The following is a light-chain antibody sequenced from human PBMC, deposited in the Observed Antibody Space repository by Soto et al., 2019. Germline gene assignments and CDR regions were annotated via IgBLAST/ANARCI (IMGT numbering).Light chain of an antibody. J-gene: IGLJ1*01. V-gene: IGLV2-14*01. Sequence: QSALTQPASVSGSPGQSITISCTGTSSDVGGYNYVSWYQQQPGKAPKLMIYEVSNRPSGVSNRFSGSKSGNTASLTISGLQAEDEADYYCSSYTSSSTPVFGAGNKLTVL. CDR3: SSYTSSSTPV. CDR1: SSDVGGYNY. CDR2: EVS.